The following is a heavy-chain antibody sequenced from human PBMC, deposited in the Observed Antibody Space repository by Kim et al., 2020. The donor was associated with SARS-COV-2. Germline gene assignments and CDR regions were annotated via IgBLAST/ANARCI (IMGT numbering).Heavy chain of an antibody. CDR2: INPSGGRT. Sequence: ASVKVSCKASGYTFTSYYMHWVRQAPGQGLEWMGIINPSGGRTSYAQKFQGRVTMTRDTSTSTVYMELSSLRSEDTAVYYCARAQDRTYSSSWFDYWGQGTLVTVSS. D-gene: IGHD6-13*01. CDR1: GYTFTSYY. CDR3: ARAQDRTYSSSWFDY. V-gene: IGHV1-46*01. J-gene: IGHJ4*02.